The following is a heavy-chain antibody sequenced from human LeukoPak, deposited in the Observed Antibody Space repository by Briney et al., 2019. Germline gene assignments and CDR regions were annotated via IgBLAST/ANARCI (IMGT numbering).Heavy chain of an antibody. CDR1: GFTFSVYG. CDR3: AKPRPGNYPQPNDY. CDR2: IQHDGRNK. Sequence: GGSLRLSCAASGFTFSVYGMYWVRQAPGKGLEWVAYIQHDGRNKYYADSVKGRFTISRDKSNDTLYLQMNSLRAEDTAVYYCAKPRPGNYPQPNDYWGQGTLVTVSS. J-gene: IGHJ4*02. D-gene: IGHD3-10*01. V-gene: IGHV3-30*02.